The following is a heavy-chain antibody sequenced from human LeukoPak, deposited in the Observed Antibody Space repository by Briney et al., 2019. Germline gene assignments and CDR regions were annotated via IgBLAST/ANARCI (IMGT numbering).Heavy chain of an antibody. J-gene: IGHJ5*02. V-gene: IGHV1-46*01. D-gene: IGHD1-26*01. CDR1: GGAFSSYA. CDR2: INPTGGST. Sequence: VASVKVSCKASGGAFSSYAISWVRQAPGQGLEWMGLINPTGGSTGYAQKFQGRVTMTRDMSTSTDYMELSSLRSEDTAIYYCARDNSVGDNAWWFDPWGQGTLVTVSS. CDR3: ARDNSVGDNAWWFDP.